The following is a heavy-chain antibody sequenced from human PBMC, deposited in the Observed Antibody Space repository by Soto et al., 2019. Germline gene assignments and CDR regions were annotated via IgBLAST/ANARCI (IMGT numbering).Heavy chain of an antibody. V-gene: IGHV3-30*18. CDR1: GFTFSTYG. CDR3: AKVGDVYNSFFDY. J-gene: IGHJ4*02. CDR2: SSSDGNQK. Sequence: PGGSLRLSCTASGFTFSTYGMHWVRQAPGQGLEWVAVSSSDGNQKYYADSVKGRFTISRDNSKNTLSLQMNSLRREDTAVYYCAKVGDVYNSFFDYWGQGTLVTVSS. D-gene: IGHD1-26*01.